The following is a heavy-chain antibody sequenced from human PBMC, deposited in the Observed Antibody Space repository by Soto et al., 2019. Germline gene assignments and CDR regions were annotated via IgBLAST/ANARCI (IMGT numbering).Heavy chain of an antibody. D-gene: IGHD5-18*01. CDR3: AGVDRVMSGSEY. Sequence: VQLVQSGAEVKKPGASVKVSCKASGYTFTSYGISWVRQAPGQGLEWMGWISTHNGDTNYARKLQDRVTMTTDTPTSTGDMELRRLRSDDTAVYYFAGVDRVMSGSEYWGQGTLVTVAS. J-gene: IGHJ4*02. CDR1: GYTFTSYG. V-gene: IGHV1-18*01. CDR2: ISTHNGDT.